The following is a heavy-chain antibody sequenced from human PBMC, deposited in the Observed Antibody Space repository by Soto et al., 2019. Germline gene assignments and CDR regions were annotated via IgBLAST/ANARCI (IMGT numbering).Heavy chain of an antibody. CDR2: IYYSGST. D-gene: IGHD2-2*01. Sequence: QLQLQESGPGLVKPSETLSLTCTVSGGSISSSSYYWGWIRQPPGKGLEGIGSIYYSGSTYYNPSPRSRVTISVDTSKNQFSLKLSSVTAADTAVYYCARGAAALYRPFNWFDPWGQGTLVTVSS. J-gene: IGHJ5*02. CDR3: ARGAAALYRPFNWFDP. CDR1: GGSISSSSYY. V-gene: IGHV4-39*01.